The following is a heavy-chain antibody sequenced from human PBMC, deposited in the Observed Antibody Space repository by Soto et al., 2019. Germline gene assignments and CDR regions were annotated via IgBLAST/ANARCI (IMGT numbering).Heavy chain of an antibody. CDR1: GFTFSSYA. CDR3: AKGPPGDQLLSNWFDP. CDR2: ISGSGGST. J-gene: IGHJ5*02. Sequence: EVQLLESGGGLVQPGGSLRLSCAASGFTFSSYAMSWVRQAPGQGLEWVSAISGSGGSTYYADSVKGRFTISRDNSKNTLYLQMNSLRAVDTAVYYCAKGPPGDQLLSNWFDPWGQGTLVTVSS. D-gene: IGHD2-2*01. V-gene: IGHV3-23*01.